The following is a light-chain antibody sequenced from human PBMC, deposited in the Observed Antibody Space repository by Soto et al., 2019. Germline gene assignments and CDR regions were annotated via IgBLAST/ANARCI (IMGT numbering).Light chain of an antibody. J-gene: IGKJ5*01. CDR3: QQRSNWPPST. CDR1: QSVSSY. V-gene: IGKV3-11*01. CDR2: DAS. Sequence: EIVLTQSPATLSLSPGERATLSCRASQSVSSYLAWYQQKPGQAPRLLIYDASNRATGIPARFSGSGSVTNFTLTISSLEPEDFAVYYCQQRSNWPPSTVGQGTRLEIK.